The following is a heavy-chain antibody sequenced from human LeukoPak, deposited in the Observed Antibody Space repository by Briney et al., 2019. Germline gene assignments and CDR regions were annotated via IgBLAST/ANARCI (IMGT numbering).Heavy chain of an antibody. D-gene: IGHD3-22*01. J-gene: IGHJ4*02. CDR2: IYYSGST. Sequence: SETLSLTCTVSGGSISSYYWSWIRQPPGKGLEWIGYIYYSGSTNYNPSLKSRVTISVDTSKNQFSLKLSSVTAADTAVYYCARARYYYDSSGYSWYFGYWGQGTLVTVSS. CDR1: GGSISSYY. CDR3: ARARYYYDSSGYSWYFGY. V-gene: IGHV4-59*01.